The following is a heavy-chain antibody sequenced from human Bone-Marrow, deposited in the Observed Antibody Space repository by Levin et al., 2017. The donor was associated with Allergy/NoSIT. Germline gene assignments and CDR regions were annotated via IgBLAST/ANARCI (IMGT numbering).Heavy chain of an antibody. CDR3: ARGAGDSSAYAMDV. CDR1: GGSLSTNY. J-gene: IGHJ6*02. V-gene: IGHV4-59*01. Sequence: PSETLSLTCSVSGGSLSTNYWSWVRQPPGKGLEWIGYIFYTGSNNPNPSLKSRLTLSVDTSKNQFSMRLKSVTAADTAVYFCARGAGDSSAYAMDVWGQGTTVVVSS. D-gene: IGHD2-21*02. CDR2: IFYTGSN.